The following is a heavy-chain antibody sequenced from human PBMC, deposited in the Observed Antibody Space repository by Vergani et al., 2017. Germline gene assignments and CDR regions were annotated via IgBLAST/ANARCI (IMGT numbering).Heavy chain of an antibody. V-gene: IGHV1-46*01. CDR3: AIFITMVRGVGDAFDI. J-gene: IGHJ3*02. CDR1: GYTFTSYY. D-gene: IGHD3-10*01. Sequence: QVQLVQSGAEVKKPGASVKVSCKASGYTFTSYYMHWVRQAPGQGLEWMGIINPSGGSTSYAQKFQGRVTMTRDTSTSTVYMELSSLRSEDTAVYYCAIFITMVRGVGDAFDIWGQGTMVTVSS. CDR2: INPSGGST.